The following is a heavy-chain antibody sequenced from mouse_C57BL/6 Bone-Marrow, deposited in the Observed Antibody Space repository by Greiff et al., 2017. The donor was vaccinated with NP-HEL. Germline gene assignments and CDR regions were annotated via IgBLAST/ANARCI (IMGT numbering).Heavy chain of an antibody. Sequence: VKVVESGPGLVQPSQSLSITCTVSGFSLTSYGVHWVRQSPGKGLEWLGVIWSGGSTDYNAAFISRLSISKDNSKSQVFFKMNSLQADDTAIYYCARIWDYEKDAMDYWGQGTSVTVSS. D-gene: IGHD2-4*01. CDR1: GFSLTSYG. CDR2: IWSGGST. V-gene: IGHV2-2*01. J-gene: IGHJ4*01. CDR3: ARIWDYEKDAMDY.